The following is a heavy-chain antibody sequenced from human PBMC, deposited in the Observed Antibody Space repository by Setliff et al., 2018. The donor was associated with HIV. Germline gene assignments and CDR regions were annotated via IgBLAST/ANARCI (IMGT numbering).Heavy chain of an antibody. CDR3: ARYCGGDCYPSAYYMDV. V-gene: IGHV4-31*03. Sequence: PSETLSLTCTVSGGSISSGGYYWSWIRQHPGKGLEWIGYIYDSGRTYSNPSLKSRVTISVDTSEIQFSLRLSSVTAADTAVYYCARYCGGDCYPSAYYMDVWGKGTTVTVSS. CDR2: IYDSGRT. CDR1: GGSISSGGYY. D-gene: IGHD2-21*01. J-gene: IGHJ6*03.